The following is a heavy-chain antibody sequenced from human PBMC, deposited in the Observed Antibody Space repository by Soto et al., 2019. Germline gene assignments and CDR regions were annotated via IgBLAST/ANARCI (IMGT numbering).Heavy chain of an antibody. CDR1: GDSVSSDITS. J-gene: IGHJ3*01. V-gene: IGHV6-1*01. CDR3: ARGNAIDV. CDR2: TYYRSKWFH. Sequence: QGQLQQSGPGLVKPSQTLSLTCAISGDSVSSDITSWNWIRQSPSRGLEWLGRTYYRSKWFHDYPASVKSRITINPDTSKNQFSLELNSMTPEDTAVYYCARGNAIDVWGQGTVVTVSS. D-gene: IGHD3-10*01.